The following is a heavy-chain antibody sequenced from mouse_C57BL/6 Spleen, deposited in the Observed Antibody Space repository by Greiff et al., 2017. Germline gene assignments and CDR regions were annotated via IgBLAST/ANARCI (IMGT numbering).Heavy chain of an antibody. J-gene: IGHJ1*03. D-gene: IGHD1-1*01. CDR3: AGLDYGSSYDWYFDV. CDR1: GFTFSDYG. CDR2: ISSGSSTI. V-gene: IGHV5-17*01. Sequence: EVKVVESGGGLVKPGGSLKLSCAASGFTFSDYGMHWVRQAPEKGLEWVAYISSGSSTIYYADTVKGRFTISRDNAKNTLFLQMTSLRSEDTAMYYCAGLDYGSSYDWYFDVWGTGTTVTVSS.